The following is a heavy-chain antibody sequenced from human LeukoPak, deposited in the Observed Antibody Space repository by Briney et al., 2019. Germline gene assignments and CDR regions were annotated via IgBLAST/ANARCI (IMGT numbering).Heavy chain of an antibody. CDR1: GGSISSGGYS. CDR3: ASSWSVKLGFRY. J-gene: IGHJ4*02. D-gene: IGHD4-17*01. CDR2: IYHSGST. Sequence: PSQTLSLTCAVSGGSISSGGYSWIWLRQPPGKGLEWIGYIYHSGSTYYNPSLKSRVTISVDRSKNQFSLKLSSVTAADTAVYYCASSWSVKLGFRYWGQGTLVTVPS. V-gene: IGHV4-30-2*01.